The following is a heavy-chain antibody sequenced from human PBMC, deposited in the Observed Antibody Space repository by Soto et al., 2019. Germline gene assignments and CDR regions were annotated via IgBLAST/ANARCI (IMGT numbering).Heavy chain of an antibody. CDR2: ITYDGSFQ. Sequence: PGGSLRLSCQASGFNFDNYGMHWVRQAPGKALEWVAVITYDGSFQYYADSVKGRFTISRDNSKNTLSLHLNTLKPEDTAVYHSPKARVPGTFYTPMAFWGQGTLVTVSS. CDR1: GFNFDNYG. CDR3: PKARVPGTFYTPMAF. D-gene: IGHD3-16*01. V-gene: IGHV3-30*18. J-gene: IGHJ4*02.